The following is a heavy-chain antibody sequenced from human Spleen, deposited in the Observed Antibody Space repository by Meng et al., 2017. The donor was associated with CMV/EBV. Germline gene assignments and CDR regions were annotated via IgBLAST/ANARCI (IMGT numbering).Heavy chain of an antibody. V-gene: IGHV3-7*01. Sequence: GGSLRLSCAASGFTFSTYWMSWVRQAPGKGLEWVANIKQDGSGKYYVDSVKGRFTISRDNAKNSLYLQMNSLRAEDTAVYYCARDRFRRPGGTMVRGALQSSLFDYWGQGTLVTVSS. CDR2: IKQDGSGK. CDR1: GFTFSTYW. J-gene: IGHJ4*02. D-gene: IGHD3-10*01. CDR3: ARDRFRRPGGTMVRGALQSSLFDY.